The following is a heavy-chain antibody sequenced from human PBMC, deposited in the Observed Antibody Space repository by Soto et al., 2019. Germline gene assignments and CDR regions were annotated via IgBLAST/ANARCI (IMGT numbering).Heavy chain of an antibody. V-gene: IGHV3-48*02. CDR2: ISSSSSTI. CDR1: GFTFSSYS. Sequence: GGSLRLSCAASGFTFSSYSMNWVRQAPGKGLEWVSYISSSSSTIYYADSVKGRFTISRDNARNSLYLQMNSLRDEDTAVYYCARPEYSSSSYGMDVWGQGTTVTVSS. J-gene: IGHJ6*02. CDR3: ARPEYSSSSYGMDV. D-gene: IGHD6-6*01.